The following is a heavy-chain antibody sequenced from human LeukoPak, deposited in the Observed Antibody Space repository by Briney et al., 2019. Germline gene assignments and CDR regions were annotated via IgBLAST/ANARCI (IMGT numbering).Heavy chain of an antibody. CDR3: ASNQKEWLLSYYYYGMDV. J-gene: IGHJ6*02. V-gene: IGHV1-46*01. CDR1: GYTFTSYY. CDR2: INPSGGST. Sequence: ASVKVSCKASGYTFTSYYMHWVRQAPGQGLEWMGIINPSGGSTSYAQKFQGRVTMTRDTSTSTVYMELSSLRSEDTAVYYCASNQKEWLLSYYYYGMDVWGQGTTVTVSS. D-gene: IGHD3-3*01.